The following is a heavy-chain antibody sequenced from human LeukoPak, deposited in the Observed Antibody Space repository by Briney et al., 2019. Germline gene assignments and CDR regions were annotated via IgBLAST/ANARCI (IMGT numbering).Heavy chain of an antibody. D-gene: IGHD3-22*01. CDR2: IYPGDSET. CDR1: GYTFTSYW. V-gene: IGHV5-51*01. J-gene: IGHJ4*02. Sequence: GESLKISCQGSGYTFTSYWIGWVRQMPGKGLEWMGIIYPGDSETTYSPPFQGQVTISVDRSLTTAFLQWSSLKASVTAMYYCARRTDSYSGFDFWGQGTLVTVSS. CDR3: ARRTDSYSGFDF.